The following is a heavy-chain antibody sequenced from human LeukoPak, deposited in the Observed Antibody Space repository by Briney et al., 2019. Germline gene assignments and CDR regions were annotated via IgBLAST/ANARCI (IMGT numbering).Heavy chain of an antibody. CDR1: GFTFSSYW. CDR3: ARGYGGQDYFDY. Sequence: PGGSLRLSCAASGFTFSSYWMHWVRQAPGKGLVWVSRINSDGSSTRYVDSVKGRFTISRDNAKNTLYLQMNSLRAEDTAVYYCARGYGGQDYFDYWGQGTLVTVSS. J-gene: IGHJ4*02. D-gene: IGHD4-23*01. V-gene: IGHV3-74*01. CDR2: INSDGSST.